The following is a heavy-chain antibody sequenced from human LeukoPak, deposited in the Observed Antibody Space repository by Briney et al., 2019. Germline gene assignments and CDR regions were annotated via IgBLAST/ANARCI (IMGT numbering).Heavy chain of an antibody. CDR1: GGSFSGSY. J-gene: IGHJ4*02. Sequence: SESLSPTCALYGGSFSGSYWNWIRQPRGKGLEWLGEINRGGNTNYNPSLKSRATISVKTPKNQFSRKLSSVTTADTAVYYCARSPVERRRGFLSYCGQGALLAASS. V-gene: IGHV4-34*01. CDR3: ARSPVERRRGFLSY. CDR2: INRGGNT. D-gene: IGHD1-1*01.